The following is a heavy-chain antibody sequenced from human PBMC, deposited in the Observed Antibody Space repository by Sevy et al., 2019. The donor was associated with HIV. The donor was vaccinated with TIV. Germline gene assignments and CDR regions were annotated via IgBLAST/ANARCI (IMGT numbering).Heavy chain of an antibody. CDR2: IWYDGSNK. D-gene: IGHD3-10*01. V-gene: IGHV3-33*01. CDR3: ARVGPGSSYYYYYGMDV. CDR1: GFTFSSYG. Sequence: GGSLRLSCAASGFTFSSYGMHWVRQAPGKGLEWVAVIWYDGSNKYYADSVNGRFTISRDNSKNTLYLQMNSLRAEDTAVYYCARVGPGSSYYYYYGMDVWGHGTTVTVSS. J-gene: IGHJ6*02.